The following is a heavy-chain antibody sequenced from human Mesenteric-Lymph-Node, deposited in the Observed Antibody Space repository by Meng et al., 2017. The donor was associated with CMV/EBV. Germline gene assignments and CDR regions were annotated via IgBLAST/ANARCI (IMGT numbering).Heavy chain of an antibody. CDR3: ARHQRWLKSEGGFNY. V-gene: IGHV4-34*01. D-gene: IGHD4-23*01. CDR2: INHSGST. CDR1: GGSFSGYY. Sequence: QVQLQQWGAGLVKPSETLSLTCAVYGGSFSGYYWSWIRQPPGKGLEWIGEINHSGSTNYNPSLKSRVTISVDTSKNQFSLKLSSVTAADTAVYYCARHQRWLKSEGGFNYWGQGTLVTVSS. J-gene: IGHJ4*02.